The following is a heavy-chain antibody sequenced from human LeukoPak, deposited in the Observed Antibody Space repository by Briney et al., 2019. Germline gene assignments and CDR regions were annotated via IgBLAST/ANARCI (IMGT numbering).Heavy chain of an antibody. J-gene: IGHJ4*02. CDR3: AKGEDSSGYYYLGDY. CDR2: ISGSGGST. CDR1: GFTFSSYA. Sequence: GGSLRLSCAASGFTFSSYAMSWVRQAPGKGLEWVSAISGSGGSTYYADSVKGRFTISRDNSKNTLYLQMNSLRAEDTAVYYCAKGEDSSGYYYLGDYWGQGTLVTVSS. D-gene: IGHD3-22*01. V-gene: IGHV3-23*01.